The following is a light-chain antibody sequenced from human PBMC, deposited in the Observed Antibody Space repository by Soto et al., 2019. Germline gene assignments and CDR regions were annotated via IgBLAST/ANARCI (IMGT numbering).Light chain of an antibody. CDR2: KAS. CDR3: QQYNSYPWT. V-gene: IGKV1-5*03. Sequence: DIQMTQSPSTLSASVGDRATITCRASQSISSRLAWYQQKPGKAPKLLIYKASSLESGVPSRFSGSGSGTEITLTISSLQPDDFATYYCQQYNSYPWTFGQGTKVEIK. CDR1: QSISSR. J-gene: IGKJ1*01.